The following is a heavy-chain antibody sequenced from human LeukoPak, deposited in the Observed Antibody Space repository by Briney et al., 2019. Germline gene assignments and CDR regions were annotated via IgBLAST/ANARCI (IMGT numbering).Heavy chain of an antibody. Sequence: SETLSLTCAVYGGSFSGYYWGWIRQPPGKGLEWIGSFYYSGGTYYNPSLKSRVTISVDTSKNQFSLKLSSVTAADTAVYYCARGPFSSSSEAAFDYWGQGTLVTVSS. CDR3: ARGPFSSSSEAAFDY. V-gene: IGHV4-34*01. CDR2: FYYSGGT. J-gene: IGHJ4*02. D-gene: IGHD6-6*01. CDR1: GGSFSGYY.